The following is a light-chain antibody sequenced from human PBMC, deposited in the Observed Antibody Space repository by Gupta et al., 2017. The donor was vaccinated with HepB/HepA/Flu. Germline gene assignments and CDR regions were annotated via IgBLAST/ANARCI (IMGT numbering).Light chain of an antibody. CDR1: KLGDKN. Sequence: SSGLTQPPSVSVYTGQPASITCPGDKLGDKNVCWYQQKPGQSPVLVVYQASKRPSGIPERFSGSNSGSTATLTISGTQAEDEADYYGQAWDNNTSSVFGGGTGLTVL. V-gene: IGLV3-1*01. CDR3: QAWDNNTSSV. CDR2: QAS. J-gene: IGLJ2*01.